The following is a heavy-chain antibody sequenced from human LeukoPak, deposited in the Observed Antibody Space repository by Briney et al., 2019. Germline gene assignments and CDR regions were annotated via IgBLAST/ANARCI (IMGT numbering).Heavy chain of an antibody. CDR3: ARGQDIVVVVAAMGAFDI. Sequence: SETLSLTCGVYGGSFSGYHWSWIRLRPGKGLEWIGDINHSGSTNYNPSLKSRVTISVDTSKNQFSLKLSSVTAADTAMYYCARGQDIVVVVAAMGAFDIWGQGTMVTVSS. J-gene: IGHJ3*02. CDR1: GGSFSGYH. V-gene: IGHV4-34*01. D-gene: IGHD2-15*01. CDR2: INHSGST.